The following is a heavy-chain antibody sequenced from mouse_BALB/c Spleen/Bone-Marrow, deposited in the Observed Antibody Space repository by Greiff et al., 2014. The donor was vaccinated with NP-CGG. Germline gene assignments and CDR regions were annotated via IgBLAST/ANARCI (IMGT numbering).Heavy chain of an antibody. V-gene: IGHV1S127*01. CDR1: GYTFTSYW. J-gene: IGHJ4*01. Sequence: VQLQQSGAELVKPGASVKMSCKASGYTFTSYWMHWVRQRPGQGLEWIGVIDPSDSYTSYIQEFKGKATLTVDTSSSTAYMQLSSLTSEDSAVYYCTRDAMDYWGQGTSVTVSS. CDR3: TRDAMDY. CDR2: IDPSDSYT.